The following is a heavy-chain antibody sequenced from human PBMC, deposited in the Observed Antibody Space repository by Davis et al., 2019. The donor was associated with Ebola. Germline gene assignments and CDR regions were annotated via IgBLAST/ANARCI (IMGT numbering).Heavy chain of an antibody. D-gene: IGHD6-13*01. CDR1: GFTVSSNY. CDR2: IYSGGST. V-gene: IGHV3-53*01. CDR3: ARGAGTGGDY. J-gene: IGHJ4*02. Sequence: GESLKISCAASGFTVSSNYMNWVRQAPGKGLEWVSVIYSGGSTYYADSVKGRFTISRDNSKNTVYLQMNSLRADDTAVYYCARGAGTGGDYWGQGTLVTVSS.